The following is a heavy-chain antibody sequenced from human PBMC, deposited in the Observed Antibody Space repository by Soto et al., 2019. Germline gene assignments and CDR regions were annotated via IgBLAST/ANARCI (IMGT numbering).Heavy chain of an antibody. CDR3: AKQLQYYYDSSGYYYLDAFDI. Sequence: QVQLVQSGAEVKKPGSSVKVSCKASGGTFSSYAISWVRQAPGQGLEWMGGIIPIFGTANYAQKFQGRVTITADESTSTAYMELSSLRSEDTAVYYCAKQLQYYYDSSGYYYLDAFDIWGQGTMVTVSS. V-gene: IGHV1-69*12. CDR1: GGTFSSYA. D-gene: IGHD3-22*01. CDR2: IIPIFGTA. J-gene: IGHJ3*02.